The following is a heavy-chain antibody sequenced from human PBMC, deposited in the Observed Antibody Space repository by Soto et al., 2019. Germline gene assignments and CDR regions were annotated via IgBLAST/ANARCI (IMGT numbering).Heavy chain of an antibody. J-gene: IGHJ6*02. CDR2: IYHSGST. CDR3: ARGRPVHYYYGMDV. V-gene: IGHV4-38-2*01. D-gene: IGHD1-26*01. Sequence: SETLSLTCAVSCYSINSGYYWGWIRQPPGKGLEWIGSIYHSGSTYYNPSLKSRVTISVDTSKNQFSLKLSSVTAADTAVYYCARGRPVHYYYGMDVWGQGTTVTVSS. CDR1: CYSINSGYY.